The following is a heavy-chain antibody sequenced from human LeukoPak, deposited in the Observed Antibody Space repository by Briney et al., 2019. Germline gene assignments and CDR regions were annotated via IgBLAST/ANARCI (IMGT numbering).Heavy chain of an antibody. J-gene: IGHJ3*02. CDR1: GFTFSSYS. D-gene: IGHD2-15*01. V-gene: IGHV3-21*04. Sequence: GRSLRISCAASGFTFSSYSMNWVRQAPGKGLEWVSSISSSSSYIYYADSVKGRFTISRDNSKNTLYLQMNSLRAEDTAVYYCAKDLTEYCSGGSCYDAFDIWGQGTMVTVSS. CDR3: AKDLTEYCSGGSCYDAFDI. CDR2: ISSSSSYI.